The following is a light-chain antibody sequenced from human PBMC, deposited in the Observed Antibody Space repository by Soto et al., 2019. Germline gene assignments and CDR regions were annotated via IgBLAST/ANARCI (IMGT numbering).Light chain of an antibody. CDR2: GAA. CDR3: QHYRSSGP. V-gene: IGKV3-15*01. J-gene: IGKJ1*01. Sequence: EILITQSPATLSVSPGARATLSCRASQNIGTNLAWYQHKPGQPPSLLIYGAATGATGVPDRFSGSGSGTDFTLTISRLEPEDFAAYYCQHYRSSGPFGHGTKVDI. CDR1: QNIGTN.